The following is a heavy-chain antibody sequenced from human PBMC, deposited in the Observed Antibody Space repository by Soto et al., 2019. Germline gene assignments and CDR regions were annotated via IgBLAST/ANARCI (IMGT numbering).Heavy chain of an antibody. V-gene: IGHV1-18*01. Sequence: ASGKVCGEASGYTFTSYCISWVRQAPGQGLEWMGWISAYNGNTNYAQKLQGRVTMTTDTSTSTAYMELRSLRSDDTAVYHCARDVDTAMVLSFIRTLYSFDYWGQGTLVTVSS. CDR2: ISAYNGNT. CDR3: ARDVDTAMVLSFIRTLYSFDY. D-gene: IGHD5-18*01. J-gene: IGHJ4*02. CDR1: GYTFTSYC.